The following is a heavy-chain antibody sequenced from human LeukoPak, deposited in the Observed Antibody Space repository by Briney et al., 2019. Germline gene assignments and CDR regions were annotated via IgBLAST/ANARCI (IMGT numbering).Heavy chain of an antibody. CDR3: ARDGGGDAFDI. D-gene: IGHD3-16*01. CDR1: GFTFSSYW. J-gene: IGHJ3*02. CDR2: ITSDGSST. V-gene: IGHV3-74*01. Sequence: GSLRLSCAASGFTFSSYWMHWVRQAPGKGLVWVSRITSDGSSTSYADSVKGRFTISRDNAKNTLYLQMNSLRAEDTAVYYCARDGGGDAFDIWGQGTMVTVSS.